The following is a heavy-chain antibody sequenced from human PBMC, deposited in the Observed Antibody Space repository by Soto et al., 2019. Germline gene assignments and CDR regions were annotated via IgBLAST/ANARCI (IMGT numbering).Heavy chain of an antibody. D-gene: IGHD3-10*01. Sequence: SETLSLTCAFYGGSFSNYYWSWIRQPPGKGLECIGEINHSGGTNYNPSLKSRVTMSVDTSKNQFSLELTSVTAADTAVYYCARGLRASYGVRLSYSYYGMDVWGQGTTVTVSS. CDR1: GGSFSNYY. CDR2: INHSGGT. V-gene: IGHV4-34*01. J-gene: IGHJ6*02. CDR3: ARGLRASYGVRLSYSYYGMDV.